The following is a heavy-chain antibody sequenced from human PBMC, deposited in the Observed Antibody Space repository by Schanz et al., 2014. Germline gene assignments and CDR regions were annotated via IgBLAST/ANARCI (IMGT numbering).Heavy chain of an antibody. J-gene: IGHJ3*02. CDR1: GFTFSAYG. Sequence: QVQLVESGGGVVQPGRSLRLSCAASGFTFSAYGMHLVRQAPGKGLEWVAVIWYDGNNKYYADSEKGRFTISRDNSKNTLYLPMNSLRAEDTALYYCAKDPHRDHGGKPQAFDIWGQGTMVTVSS. CDR3: AKDPHRDHGGKPQAFDI. V-gene: IGHV3-33*06. D-gene: IGHD4-17*01. CDR2: IWYDGNNK.